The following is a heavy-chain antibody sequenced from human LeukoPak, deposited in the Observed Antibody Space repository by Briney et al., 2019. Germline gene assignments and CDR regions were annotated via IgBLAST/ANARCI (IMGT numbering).Heavy chain of an antibody. Sequence: PGGSLRLSCAASGFTFSSYSMNWVRQAPGKGLEWVSSISSSSSYIYYADSVKGRFTISRDNAKNSLYLQMNSLRAEDTALYYCARTDSSGSSFPTRFDYWGQGTLVTVSS. CDR3: ARTDSSGSSFPTRFDY. J-gene: IGHJ4*02. CDR1: GFTFSSYS. CDR2: ISSSSSYI. D-gene: IGHD3-22*01. V-gene: IGHV3-21*04.